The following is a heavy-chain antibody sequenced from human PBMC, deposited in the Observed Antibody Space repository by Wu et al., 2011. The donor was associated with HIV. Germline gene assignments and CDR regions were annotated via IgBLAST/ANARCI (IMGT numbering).Heavy chain of an antibody. Sequence: QVQLVQSGPEVKKPGSSVKVSCKASGGTFSSHGISWVRQAPGQGLEWMGRIIPMFKTPVYAEKFLGRVSIDADESTNTAYLELSSLRSDDTAIFYCARAGSAWKPFDSWGQGTLVTVSP. CDR2: IIPMFKTP. CDR3: ARAGSAWKPFDS. V-gene: IGHV1-69*15. CDR1: GGTFSSHG. D-gene: IGHD6-19*01. J-gene: IGHJ4*02.